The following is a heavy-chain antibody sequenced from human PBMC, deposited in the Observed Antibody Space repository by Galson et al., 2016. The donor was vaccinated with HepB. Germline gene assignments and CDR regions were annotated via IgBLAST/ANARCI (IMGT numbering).Heavy chain of an antibody. V-gene: IGHV1-3*01. D-gene: IGHD2-21*02. J-gene: IGHJ4*02. CDR3: ARWVTANDY. CDR2: IDSANGET. Sequence: SVNVSCKASGYTLTTHAMHWIRQAPGQGIEWMGWIDSANGETRYSQRFQGRVKITADTSARTADMEFTSLKDEDTAVYYCARWVTANDYWDQGPLVTVSS. CDR1: GYTLTTHA.